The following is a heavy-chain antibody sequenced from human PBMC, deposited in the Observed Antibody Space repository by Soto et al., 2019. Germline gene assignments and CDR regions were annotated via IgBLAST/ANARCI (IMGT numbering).Heavy chain of an antibody. CDR1: GFTFNNYA. CDR3: AKGRGGSGSLPPRVDF. CDR2: ISGGGDTT. D-gene: IGHD3-10*01. V-gene: IGHV3-23*01. Sequence: EVQLLESGGGLVQPGGSLRLSCAASGFTFNNYAMTWVRQAPGKGLEWVSAISGGGDTTSYADSVKGRFTVSRDGSKNTQYLQMSSQSAEDTALYYCAKGRGGSGSLPPRVDFWGQGTLVTVSS. J-gene: IGHJ4*02.